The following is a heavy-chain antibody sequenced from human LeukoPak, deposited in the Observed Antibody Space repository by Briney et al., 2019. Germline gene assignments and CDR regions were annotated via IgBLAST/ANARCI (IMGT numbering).Heavy chain of an antibody. CDR1: GYSISRGYY. J-gene: IGHJ4*02. D-gene: IGHD3-10*01. CDR2: IYHIWST. Sequence: SETLSLTCVVSGYSISRGYYWAWIRQPPGKGLEWIGTIYHIWSTYYTPSLGSRVTISVDTSKNEFSLNLKSVTAADTAVYYCARAGWIITSGIDYWGQGALVTVSS. V-gene: IGHV4-38-2*01. CDR3: ARAGWIITSGIDY.